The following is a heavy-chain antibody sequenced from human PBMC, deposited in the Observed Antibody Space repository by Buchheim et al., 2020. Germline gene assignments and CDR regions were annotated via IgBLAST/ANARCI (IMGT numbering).Heavy chain of an antibody. CDR1: GFTFSSYS. Sequence: EVQLVESGGGLVQPGGSLRLSCAASGFTFSSYSMNWVRQAPGKGLEWVSYISSSSSTIYYADSVKGRFTISRANAKNSLYLQMNSLRAEDTAVYYCARDLREQWLVPIDYWGQGTL. CDR3: ARDLREQWLVPIDY. CDR2: ISSSSSTI. J-gene: IGHJ4*02. V-gene: IGHV3-48*01. D-gene: IGHD6-19*01.